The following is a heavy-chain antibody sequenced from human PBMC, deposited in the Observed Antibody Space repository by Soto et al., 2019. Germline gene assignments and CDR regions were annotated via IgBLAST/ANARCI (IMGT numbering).Heavy chain of an antibody. CDR1: GDSVISGSYY. CDR3: ARYKRYYTGSGSYAYYFGLDV. V-gene: IGHV4-61*01. Sequence: QVQLQESGPGLVKPSETLSLTCTVSGDSVISGSYYWSWIRQPPGTGLEWIGYISYSGITKYNPSLKGRVTISLETSKNQFSLKLSSVTAADTAVYYCARYKRYYTGSGSYAYYFGLDVWGQGTTVTVSS. CDR2: ISYSGIT. J-gene: IGHJ6*02. D-gene: IGHD3-10*01.